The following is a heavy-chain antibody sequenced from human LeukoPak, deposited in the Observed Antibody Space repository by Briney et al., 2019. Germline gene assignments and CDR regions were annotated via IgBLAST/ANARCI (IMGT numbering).Heavy chain of an antibody. J-gene: IGHJ4*02. CDR1: GFTFSSSA. CDR2: ITDSGDGT. V-gene: IGHV3-23*01. D-gene: IGHD6-13*01. CDR3: ARAGSSSWLYYFDY. Sequence: GGSLRLSCAASGFTFSSSAMSWVRQAPGKGLEWVSSITDSGDGTYYADSVKGRFTISRDNAKNSLYLQMNSLRAEDTAVYYCARAGSSSWLYYFDYWGQGTLVTVSS.